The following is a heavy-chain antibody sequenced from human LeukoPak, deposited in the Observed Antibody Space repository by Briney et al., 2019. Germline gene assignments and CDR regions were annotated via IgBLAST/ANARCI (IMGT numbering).Heavy chain of an antibody. CDR2: IIGNGGWA. CDR3: ARDGRRWDY. V-gene: IGHV3-23*01. J-gene: IGHJ4*02. D-gene: IGHD5/OR15-5a*01. Sequence: TGGSLRLSCAASGLTFSNYAMMWLRQAPGKGLEWVAAIIGNGGWALYADSVKGRFTISRDNSKNTLYLQMNSLRAEDTAVYYCARDGRRWDYWGQGTLVTVSS. CDR1: GLTFSNYA.